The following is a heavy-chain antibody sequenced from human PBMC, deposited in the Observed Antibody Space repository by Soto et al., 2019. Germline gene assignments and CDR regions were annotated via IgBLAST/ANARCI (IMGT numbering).Heavy chain of an antibody. Sequence: EVQLLESGGGLVQPGGSLTLSCATSGFTFSSSAMVWVRQAAEKGLEWVASISNNGDTAYYADSVKGRFTISRGNSENTLYLQMNGLRADYTALYFCENSRVFIGAIVTLLDSWGQGTQDTVSS. CDR1: GFTFSSSA. D-gene: IGHD3-16*02. V-gene: IGHV3-23*01. CDR2: ISNNGDTA. J-gene: IGHJ4*02. CDR3: ENSRVFIGAIVTLLDS.